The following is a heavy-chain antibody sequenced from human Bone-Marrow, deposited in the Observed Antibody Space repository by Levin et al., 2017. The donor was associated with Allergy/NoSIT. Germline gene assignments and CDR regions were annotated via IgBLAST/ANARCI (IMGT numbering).Heavy chain of an antibody. J-gene: IGHJ4*02. CDR2: VSGNGVSI. CDR3: AKDRGQGYSSGSYYYEY. CDR1: GFILSSYT. Sequence: PGGSLRLSCAASGFILSSYTMSWVRQAPGKGLEWVSGVSGNGVSIYYADSVKGRFTISRDNPKNSLYLQMNGLRAEDTAVYYCAKDRGQGYSSGSYYYEYWGQGTLVSVSS. D-gene: IGHD5-18*01. V-gene: IGHV3-23*01.